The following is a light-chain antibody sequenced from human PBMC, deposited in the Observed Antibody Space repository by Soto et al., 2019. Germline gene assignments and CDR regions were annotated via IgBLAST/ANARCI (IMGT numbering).Light chain of an antibody. CDR2: DVS. J-gene: IGLJ2*01. Sequence: QSALTQPASVSGSPGQSITISCTGTSSDVGGYNYVSWYQQHPGKAPKLMIYDVSNRPSGVSNRFSGSKSGNTASLTISGLQAEDEADYYCGSYTRSRTLYVVFGGGTKVTVL. V-gene: IGLV2-14*01. CDR1: SSDVGGYNY. CDR3: GSYTRSRTLYVV.